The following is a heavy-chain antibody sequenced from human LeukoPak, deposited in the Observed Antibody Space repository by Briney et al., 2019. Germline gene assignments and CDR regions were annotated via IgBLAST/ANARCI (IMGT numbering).Heavy chain of an antibody. V-gene: IGHV1-69*05. D-gene: IGHD3-22*01. Sequence: ASVKVSCKASGGTFSSYAISWVRQAPGQGLEWMGRIIPIFGTANYAQKFQGRVTITMDESTSTAYMELSSLRSEDTAVYYCAGVKKVNYDSSGPYGYWGQGTLVTVSS. J-gene: IGHJ4*02. CDR1: GGTFSSYA. CDR3: AGVKKVNYDSSGPYGY. CDR2: IIPIFGTA.